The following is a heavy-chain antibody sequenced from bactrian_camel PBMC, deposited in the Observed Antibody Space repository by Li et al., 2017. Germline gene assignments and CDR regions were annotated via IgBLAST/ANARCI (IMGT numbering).Heavy chain of an antibody. J-gene: IGHJ4*01. CDR2: FDTGLHVP. Sequence: VQLVESGGGSVQAGGSLRLSCAASGFTYSTYRMAWFRQAPGKEREGVARFDTGLHVPFYADSVKGRFTITKDNAKNTLYLQMNGLQPEDTAMYYCAADTGGMVYNIFAAHQYEYWGQGTQVTVS. CDR3: AADTGGMVYNIFAAHQYEY. V-gene: IGHV3S6*01. CDR1: GFTYSTYR. D-gene: IGHD2*01.